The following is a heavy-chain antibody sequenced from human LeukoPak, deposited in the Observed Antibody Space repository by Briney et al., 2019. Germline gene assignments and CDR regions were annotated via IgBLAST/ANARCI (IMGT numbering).Heavy chain of an antibody. V-gene: IGHV4-61*02. D-gene: IGHD3-10*01. J-gene: IGHJ4*01. Sequence: PSETLSLTCTVSGGSVTRGAYSWTWIRQPVGKGLEWIGRIYTSEDTKYNPSLKSRVTISVGASNNQFSLKLTSVTAADTAVYYCASGDYGAGSPVMRYWGHGTLVIVS. CDR1: GGSVTRGAYS. CDR3: ASGDYGAGSPVMRY. CDR2: IYTSEDT.